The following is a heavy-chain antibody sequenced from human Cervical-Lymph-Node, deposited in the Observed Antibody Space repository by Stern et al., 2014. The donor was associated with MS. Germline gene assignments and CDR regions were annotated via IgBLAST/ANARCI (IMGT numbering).Heavy chain of an antibody. CDR3: ARHGGPNWNHEAHNWFDP. V-gene: IGHV5-51*03. CDR2: IYPGNSDT. Sequence: VQLGQSGAEVKKPGESLKISCKGSEYNFNTHWIAWVRQMPGKGLEWLGNIYPGNSDTSYNPSLQGQFSISADKSITTAYLHFSSLKASDSAMYFCARHGGPNWNHEAHNWFDPWGQGTLVTVSS. J-gene: IGHJ5*02. CDR1: EYNFNTHW. D-gene: IGHD1-14*01.